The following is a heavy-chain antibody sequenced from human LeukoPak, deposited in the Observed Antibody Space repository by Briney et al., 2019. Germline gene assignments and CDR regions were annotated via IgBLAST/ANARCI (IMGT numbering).Heavy chain of an antibody. V-gene: IGHV3-23*01. CDR1: GFTFSSYV. CDR2: IIGNGDST. J-gene: IGHJ4*02. CDR3: AKGSKGTYGY. Sequence: GGSLRLSCVASGFTFSSYVMTWVRQAPGKGLEWVSSIIGNGDSTYYADSVEGRFTISRDNSKNTLYLQMNSLRAEDTAIYYCAKGSKGTYGYWGQGTLVTVSS. D-gene: IGHD3-10*01.